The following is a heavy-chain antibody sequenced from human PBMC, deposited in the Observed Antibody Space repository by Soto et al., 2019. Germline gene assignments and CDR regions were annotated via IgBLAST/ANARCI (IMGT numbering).Heavy chain of an antibody. Sequence: QVQLVQSGAEAKKRGSAGKVSCKASGGILLSYNIRLVQQAPGQGREWMGVIIPIFGIANYAQNFQGTVTITAAEYMGVAYMELSSPTAEDTAVYYCAGGEGENAMGNVWGQGTTVTVSS. CDR2: IIPIFGIA. J-gene: IGHJ6*02. CDR1: GGILLSYN. D-gene: IGHD3-16*01. V-gene: IGHV1-69*01. CDR3: AGGEGENAMGNV.